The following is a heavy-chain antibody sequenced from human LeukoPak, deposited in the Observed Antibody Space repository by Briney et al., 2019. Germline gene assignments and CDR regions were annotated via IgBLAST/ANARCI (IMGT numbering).Heavy chain of an antibody. J-gene: IGHJ5*02. Sequence: PSETLSLTCTVSGGSISSSSYYWGWIRQPPGKGLEWIGSIYYSGSTYYNPSLKSRVTISVDTSKNQFSLKLSSATAADTAVYYCARGMGSSWYDNWFDPWGQGTLVTVSS. CDR1: GGSISSSSYY. CDR3: ARGMGSSWYDNWFDP. V-gene: IGHV4-39*01. D-gene: IGHD6-13*01. CDR2: IYYSGST.